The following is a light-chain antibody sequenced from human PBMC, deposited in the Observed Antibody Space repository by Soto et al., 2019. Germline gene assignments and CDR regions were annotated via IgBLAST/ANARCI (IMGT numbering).Light chain of an antibody. CDR2: DAS. CDR3: QKYDSAPT. V-gene: IGKV1-5*01. CDR1: QSISSW. Sequence: QMTQSPSTVSASVGDRVTITCRASQSISSWLAWYQQKPGKAPKLLIYDASSLESGVPSRFSGSGSGTDFTLTISSLQPEDVATYYCQKYDSAPTFGQGTKVDI. J-gene: IGKJ1*01.